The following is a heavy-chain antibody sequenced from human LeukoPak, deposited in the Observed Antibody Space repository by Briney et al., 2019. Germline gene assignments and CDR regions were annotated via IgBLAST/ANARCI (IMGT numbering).Heavy chain of an antibody. Sequence: GGSLRLSCAASGFTFSSYAMHWVRQAPGKGLEWVAVISYDGSNKYYADSVKGRFTTSRDNSKNTLYLQMSSLRAEDTAVYYCAREYSGSYFHYWGQGTLVTVSS. CDR3: AREYSGSYFHY. J-gene: IGHJ4*02. V-gene: IGHV3-30-3*01. CDR2: ISYDGSNK. CDR1: GFTFSSYA. D-gene: IGHD1-26*01.